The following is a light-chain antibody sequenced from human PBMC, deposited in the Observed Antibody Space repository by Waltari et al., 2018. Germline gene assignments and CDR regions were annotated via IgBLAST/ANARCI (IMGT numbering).Light chain of an antibody. V-gene: IGLV1-47*01. CDR3: SAWDDSLNAVV. CDR2: TTD. J-gene: IGLJ2*01. CDR1: RSNIGNTS. Sequence: QSVLTQPPSASEAPGQLVTISCSGARSNIGNTSVYWYQQFPGSTPKFLIYTTDKRPSGVPDRFSGSKSGTSASLAISGLRSEDEAVYYCSAWDDSLNAVVFGGGTKLTVL.